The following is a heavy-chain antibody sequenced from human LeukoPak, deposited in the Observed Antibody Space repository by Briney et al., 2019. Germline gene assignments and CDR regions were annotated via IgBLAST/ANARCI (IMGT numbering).Heavy chain of an antibody. D-gene: IGHD1-14*01. V-gene: IGHV1-8*01. CDR3: ARNPGLTYYYYGMDV. CDR1: GYTFTSYD. Sequence: ASVKVSCKASGYTFTSYDINWVRQATGQGPEWMGWMNPNSGNTGYAQKFQGRVTMTRNTSISTAYMELSSLRSEDTAVYYCARNPGLTYYYYGMDVWGQGTTVTVSS. CDR2: MNPNSGNT. J-gene: IGHJ6*02.